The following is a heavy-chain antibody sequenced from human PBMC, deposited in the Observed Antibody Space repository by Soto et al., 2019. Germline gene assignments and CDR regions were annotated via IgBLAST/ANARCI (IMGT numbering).Heavy chain of an antibody. CDR1: GFTFNPYS. CDR2: ISSGSVYI. D-gene: IGHD1-1*01. J-gene: IGHJ3*01. Sequence: GGSLRLSCAASGFTFNPYSVNWVRQAPGKGLEWVASISSGSVYIYFADSVKGRFTISRDDVTNSVSLQMDSLRVEDTGIYYCARYDAFKAFDLWGQGTMVTVSS. CDR3: ARYDAFKAFDL. V-gene: IGHV3-21*01.